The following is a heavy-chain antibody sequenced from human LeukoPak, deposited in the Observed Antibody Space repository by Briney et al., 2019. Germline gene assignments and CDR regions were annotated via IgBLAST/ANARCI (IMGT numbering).Heavy chain of an antibody. CDR1: GGSFSGYY. CDR3: AGREYYDILTGPSPAGGY. D-gene: IGHD3-9*01. V-gene: IGHV4-34*01. CDR2: INRSGST. J-gene: IGHJ4*02. Sequence: SETLSLTCAVSGGSFSGYYWSWIRQPPGKGLEWIGEINRSGSTNYNPSLKSRVTISVDTSKNQFSLKLSSVTAADTAVYYCAGREYYDILTGPSPAGGYWGQGTLVTVSS.